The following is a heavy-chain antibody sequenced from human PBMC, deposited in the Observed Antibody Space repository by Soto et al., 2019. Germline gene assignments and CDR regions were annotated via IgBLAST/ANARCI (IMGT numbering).Heavy chain of an antibody. V-gene: IGHV4-30-4*01. CDR1: GGSISSGDYY. CDR3: ARGTILNYDILTGLDY. CDR2: IYYSGST. J-gene: IGHJ4*02. D-gene: IGHD3-9*01. Sequence: TLSLTCTVSGGSISSGDYYWSWIRQPPGKGLEWIGYIYYSGSTYYNPSLKSRVTISVDTSKNQFSPKLSSVTAADTAVYYCARGTILNYDILTGLDYWGQGTLVTVSS.